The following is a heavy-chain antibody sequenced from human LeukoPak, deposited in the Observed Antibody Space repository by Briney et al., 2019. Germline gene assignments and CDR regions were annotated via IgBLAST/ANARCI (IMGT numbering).Heavy chain of an antibody. V-gene: IGHV6-1*01. Sequence: SQTLSLTCAISGDSVSSNSVTWNWIRQSPSRGLEWLGRTYYRSTWYNDYAVSVSGRITVYPDTSKNQFSLHLNSVTPEDTAVYYCARRLTQYDCFDPWGQGILVTVSS. D-gene: IGHD2-2*01. J-gene: IGHJ5*02. CDR1: GDSVSSNSVT. CDR2: TYYRSTWYN. CDR3: ARRLTQYDCFDP.